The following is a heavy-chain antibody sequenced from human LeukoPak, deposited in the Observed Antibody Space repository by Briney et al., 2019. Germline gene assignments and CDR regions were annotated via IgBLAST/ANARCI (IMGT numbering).Heavy chain of an antibody. CDR3: ASEWELCH. Sequence: PGGSLRLSCAASGFTVSSNYMTWVRQAPGKGPEWVSIIYSGGTTYYADSVKGRFTISRDSSKNTLCLQMNSLRAEDTAVYYCASEWELCHWGQGTLVTVSS. CDR1: GFTVSSNY. D-gene: IGHD1-26*01. J-gene: IGHJ4*02. V-gene: IGHV3-53*05. CDR2: IYSGGTT.